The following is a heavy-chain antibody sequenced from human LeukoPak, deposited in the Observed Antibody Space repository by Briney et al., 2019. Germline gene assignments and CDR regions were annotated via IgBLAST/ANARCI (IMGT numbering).Heavy chain of an antibody. Sequence: GFYMSWIRHAPGKGLEWVSYISSSGSTIYYADSVKGRFTISRDNAKNSLYLQMNSLRAEDTAVYYCTSRVVVPAAISDYWGQGTLVTVSS. J-gene: IGHJ4*02. CDR3: TSRVVVPAAISDY. D-gene: IGHD2-2*01. CDR1: GFY. V-gene: IGHV3-11*01. CDR2: ISSSGSTI.